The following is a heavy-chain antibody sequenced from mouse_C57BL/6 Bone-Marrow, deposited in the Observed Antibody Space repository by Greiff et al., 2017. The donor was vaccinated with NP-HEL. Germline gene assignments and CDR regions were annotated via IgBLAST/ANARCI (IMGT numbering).Heavy chain of an antibody. V-gene: IGHV14-4*01. CDR3: TRDSSGYYYAMDY. CDR1: GFNIKDDY. J-gene: IGHJ4*01. D-gene: IGHD3-2*02. CDR2: IDPENGDT. Sequence: EVKLVESGAELVRPGASVKLSCTASGFNIKDDYMHWVKQRPEQGLEWIGWIDPENGDTEYASKFQGKATITADTSSNTAYLQLSSLTSEDTAVYYCTRDSSGYYYAMDYWGQGTSVTVSS.